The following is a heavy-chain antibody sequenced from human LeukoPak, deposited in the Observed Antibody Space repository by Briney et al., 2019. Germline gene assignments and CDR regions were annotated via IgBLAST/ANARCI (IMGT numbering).Heavy chain of an antibody. Sequence: SETLSLTCAVSGYSISSGYYWGWIRQPPGKGLEWIGSIYHSGSTYYNPSLKSRVTISVDTSKNQFSLKLSSVTAADTAVYYCARVEYYYGSGSSRFDPWGQGTLVTAS. J-gene: IGHJ5*02. CDR2: IYHSGST. V-gene: IGHV4-38-2*01. CDR3: ARVEYYYGSGSSRFDP. D-gene: IGHD3-10*01. CDR1: GYSISSGYY.